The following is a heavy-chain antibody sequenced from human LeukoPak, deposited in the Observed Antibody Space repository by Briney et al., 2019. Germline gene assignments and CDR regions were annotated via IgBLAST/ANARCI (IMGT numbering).Heavy chain of an antibody. CDR1: GYTFTDYF. D-gene: IGHD6-13*01. V-gene: IGHV1-2*02. CDR2: INPKTGGT. J-gene: IGHJ4*02. Sequence: GASVKVSFKASGYTFTDYFLHWVRQAPGQGLEWMGWINPKTGGTNSAQKLQGRVTMTTDTSTSTAYMELRSLRSDDTAVYYCARDQQLEFDYWGQGTLVTVSS. CDR3: ARDQQLEFDY.